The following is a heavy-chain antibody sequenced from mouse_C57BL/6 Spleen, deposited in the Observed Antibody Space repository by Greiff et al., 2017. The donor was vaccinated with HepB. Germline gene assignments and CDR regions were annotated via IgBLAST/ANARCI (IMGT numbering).Heavy chain of an antibody. J-gene: IGHJ2*01. Sequence: VQLKQSGGGLVQPGGSMKLSCVASGFTFSNYWMNWVRQSPEKGLEWVAQIRLKSDNYATHYAESVKGRFTISRDDSKSSVYLQMNNLRAEDTGIYYCTAMDYWGQGTTLTVSS. CDR3: TAMDY. V-gene: IGHV6-3*01. CDR1: GFTFSNYW. CDR2: IRLKSDNYAT.